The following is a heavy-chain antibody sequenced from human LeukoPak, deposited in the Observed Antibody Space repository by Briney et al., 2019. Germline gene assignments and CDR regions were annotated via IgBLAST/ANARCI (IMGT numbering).Heavy chain of an antibody. D-gene: IGHD7-27*01. J-gene: IGHJ4*02. V-gene: IGHV1-2*02. CDR1: GYTFTDHY. CDR2: IHPGRGDT. CDR3: ARDPNWGPDF. Sequence: ASVKVSCQALGYTFTDHYFHWLRQAPGQGIEWMGWIHPGRGDTNIAQKFQGRVSLTRDMSISTAYIELSRLTSDDTAVYYFARDPNWGPDFWGQGTLVSVSS.